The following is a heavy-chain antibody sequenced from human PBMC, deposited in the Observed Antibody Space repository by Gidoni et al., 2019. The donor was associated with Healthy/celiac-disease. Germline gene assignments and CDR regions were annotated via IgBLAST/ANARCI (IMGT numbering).Heavy chain of an antibody. CDR3: ATSNSSSWYPRDHFDY. J-gene: IGHJ4*02. D-gene: IGHD6-13*01. CDR1: GFTFSSYA. Sequence: EVQLLESGGGLVQPGGSLRLSCAASGFTFSSYAMSWVRQAPGKGLEWVSAISGSGGSTYYADSVKGRFTISRDNSKNTLYLQMNSLRAEDTAVYYCATSNSSSWYPRDHFDYWGQGTLVTVSS. CDR2: ISGSGGST. V-gene: IGHV3-23*01.